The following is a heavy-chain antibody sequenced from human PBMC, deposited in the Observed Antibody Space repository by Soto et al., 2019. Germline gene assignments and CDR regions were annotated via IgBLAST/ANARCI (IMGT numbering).Heavy chain of an antibody. J-gene: IGHJ4*02. V-gene: IGHV4-34*01. CDR2: INRSGST. Sequence: PSETLSLTCAVYGGSFSGYSWTWLRQPPGTGLEWIGEINRSGSTNYNPSLKSRVTISVDTSKNQFSLKLTSVTAADTAVYYCARDKITGLFDYWGQGTLVTVS. CDR3: ARDKITGLFDY. D-gene: IGHD2-8*02. CDR1: GGSFSGYS.